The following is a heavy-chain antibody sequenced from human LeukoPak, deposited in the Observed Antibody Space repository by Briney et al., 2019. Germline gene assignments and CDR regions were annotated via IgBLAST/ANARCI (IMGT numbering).Heavy chain of an antibody. CDR3: ARGHSSSPNWFDP. V-gene: IGHV3-7*04. CDR2: IKQDGREK. J-gene: IGHJ5*02. Sequence: PGGSLRLSCAASGFTFSSYWMSWVRQAPGKGLEWGANIKQDGREKYYVDSVKGRFTISRDNAKNSLYLQMNSLRAEDTAVYYCARGHSSSPNWFDPWGQGTLVTVSS. D-gene: IGHD6-13*01. CDR1: GFTFSSYW.